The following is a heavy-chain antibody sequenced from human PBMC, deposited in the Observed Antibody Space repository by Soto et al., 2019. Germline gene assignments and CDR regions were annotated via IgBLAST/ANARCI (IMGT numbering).Heavy chain of an antibody. CDR1: GCSIRDYY. V-gene: IGHV4-59*08. Sequence: PSETLSLTCTFSGCSIRDYYWGWIRQSPGKGLDWIGYIYYTGTTKYNPSLKSRVTISVDSSKNQFSLKLDSVTAADTAVYYCARLGGYYQAFDSWGQGTLVTVSS. J-gene: IGHJ4*02. D-gene: IGHD3-22*01. CDR3: ARLGGYYQAFDS. CDR2: IYYTGTT.